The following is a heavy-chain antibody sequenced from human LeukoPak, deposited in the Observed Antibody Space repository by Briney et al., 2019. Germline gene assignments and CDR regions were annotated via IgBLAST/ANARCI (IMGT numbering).Heavy chain of an antibody. D-gene: IGHD2-15*01. CDR3: ATTNRVVVAATYFDY. CDR2: ISTSSSYI. CDR1: GFTFSSYT. Sequence: GGSLRLSCAASGFTFSSYTMNWVRQAPGKGLEWVSSISTSSSYIYYADSVKGRFTISRDNAKNSLYLQMNSLRAEDTAVYYCATTNRVVVAATYFDYWGQGTLVTVSS. J-gene: IGHJ4*02. V-gene: IGHV3-21*01.